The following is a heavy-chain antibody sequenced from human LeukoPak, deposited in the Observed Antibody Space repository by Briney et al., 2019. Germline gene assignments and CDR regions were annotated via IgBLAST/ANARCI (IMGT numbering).Heavy chain of an antibody. J-gene: IGHJ4*02. CDR1: GFTFSSYS. Sequence: GGSLRLSCAASGFTFSSYSMNWVRQAPGKGLEWVSSISSSSSYIYYADSVKGRFTISRDNAKNSLYLQMNSLRAEDTAVYYCAKDLTYYDYVWGSYRYFDYWGQATLVTVSS. D-gene: IGHD3-16*02. CDR3: AKDLTYYDYVWGSYRYFDY. V-gene: IGHV3-21*04. CDR2: ISSSSSYI.